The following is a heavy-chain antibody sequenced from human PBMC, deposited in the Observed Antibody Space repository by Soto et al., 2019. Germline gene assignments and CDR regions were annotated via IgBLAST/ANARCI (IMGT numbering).Heavy chain of an antibody. V-gene: IGHV1-58*01. J-gene: IGHJ4*02. CDR3: AAEGFTYYYDSSGYHP. D-gene: IGHD3-22*01. Sequence: QMQLVQSGPEVKKPGTSVKVSCKASGFTFTSSAVQWVRQARGQRLEWIGWIVVGSGNTNYAQKFQERVTITRDMSTSTAYMELSSLRSEDTAVYYCAAEGFTYYYDSSGYHPWGQGTLVTVFS. CDR1: GFTFTSSA. CDR2: IVVGSGNT.